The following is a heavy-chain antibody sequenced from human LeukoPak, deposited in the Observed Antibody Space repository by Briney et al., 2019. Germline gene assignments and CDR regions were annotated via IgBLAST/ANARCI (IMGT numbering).Heavy chain of an antibody. D-gene: IGHD1-1*01. V-gene: IGHV1-2*02. CDR1: GYTFTGYY. Sequence: ASVKVSCKASGYTFTGYYMHWVRQAPGQGLEWMGWINPNSGGTNYAQKFQGRVTMTRDTSISTAYMELSRLRSDDTAVYYCATSHELITPHLGTFDYWGQGTLVTVSS. CDR3: ATSHELITPHLGTFDY. J-gene: IGHJ4*02. CDR2: INPNSGGT.